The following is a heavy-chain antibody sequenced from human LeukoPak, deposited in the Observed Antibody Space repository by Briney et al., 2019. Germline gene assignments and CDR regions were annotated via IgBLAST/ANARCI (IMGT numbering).Heavy chain of an antibody. CDR3: ARDRERSGYYY. CDR2: ISYDGSNK. Sequence: GGSLRLSCAASGFTFSSYAMHWVRQAPGKGLEWVAVISYDGSNKYYADSVKGRFTISRDNSKNTLYLQMNSLRAEDTAVYYCARDRERSGYYYWGQGTLVTVSS. CDR1: GFTFSSYA. D-gene: IGHD3-3*01. J-gene: IGHJ4*02. V-gene: IGHV3-30-3*01.